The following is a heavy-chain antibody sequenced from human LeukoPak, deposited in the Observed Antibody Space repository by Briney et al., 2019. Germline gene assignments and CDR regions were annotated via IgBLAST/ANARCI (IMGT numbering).Heavy chain of an antibody. D-gene: IGHD6-13*01. Sequence: GGSLRLSCAASGFTFSSYWMSWVRQAPGKGLEWVANIKQDGSEKYYVDSVKGRFTISRDNAKDSLYLQMNSLRAEDTALYYCAKGQLVPEVYFDYWGQGTLVTVSS. CDR3: AKGQLVPEVYFDY. CDR2: IKQDGSEK. J-gene: IGHJ4*02. CDR1: GFTFSSYW. V-gene: IGHV3-7*03.